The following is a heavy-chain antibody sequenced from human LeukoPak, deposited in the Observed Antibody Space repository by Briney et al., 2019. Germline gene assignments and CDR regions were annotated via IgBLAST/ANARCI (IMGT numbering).Heavy chain of an antibody. CDR2: IIGGAGGT. CDR1: GFTFSSYG. CDR3: THGSMYQLDY. Sequence: GGTLRLSCAASGFTFSSYGMSWVRQAPGKGLEWVSGIIGGAGGTYYADSVKGRFTISRDNSKNTLYLQMNSLRAEDTAVYYCTHGSMYQLDYWGQGTLVTVSS. V-gene: IGHV3-23*01. J-gene: IGHJ4*02. D-gene: IGHD2-2*01.